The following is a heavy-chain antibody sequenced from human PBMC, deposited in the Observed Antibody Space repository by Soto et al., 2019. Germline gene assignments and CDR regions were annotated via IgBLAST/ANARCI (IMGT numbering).Heavy chain of an antibody. CDR3: SRGILV. D-gene: IGHD5-18*01. CDR2: ISYGGST. CDR1: GGSISSGGYC. J-gene: IGHJ4*02. V-gene: IGHV4-31*11. Sequence: SETLSLTCAISGGSISSGGYCWSWIRQHPGKGLDWIGCISYGGSTSYNPSLKNRVTISVDTSKNQFSLKLTSVSAADTAVYYCSRGILVWGQGALVTVSS.